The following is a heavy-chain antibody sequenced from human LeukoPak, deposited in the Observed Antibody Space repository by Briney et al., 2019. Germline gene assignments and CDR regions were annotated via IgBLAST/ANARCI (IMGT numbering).Heavy chain of an antibody. CDR1: GGSYSGYY. V-gene: IGHV4-34*01. CDR3: ARSASGWYDLDY. CDR2: INHSGST. J-gene: IGHJ4*02. Sequence: SETLSLTCAVYGGSYSGYYWSWIRQPPGKGLEWIGEINHSGSTNYNPSLKSRVTMSVDTSKNQFSLKLSSVTAADTAVYYCARSASGWYDLDYWGQGTLVTVSS. D-gene: IGHD6-19*01.